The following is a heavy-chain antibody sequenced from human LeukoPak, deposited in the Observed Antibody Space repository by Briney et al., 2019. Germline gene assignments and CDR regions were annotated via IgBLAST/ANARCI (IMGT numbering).Heavy chain of an antibody. J-gene: IGHJ4*02. CDR2: ISGYNGNT. CDR3: ARDSPYSSSSLGFDF. D-gene: IGHD6-13*01. CDR1: GYEFTSFG. V-gene: IGHV1-18*01. Sequence: ASVKVSCKASGYEFTSFGVSWVRQAPGQGLQWMGWISGYNGNTNFAQKFQGRVTMTTDTSTSTAYMELRSLRSDDTAVHYCARDSPYSSSSLGFDFWGQGTLVTVSS.